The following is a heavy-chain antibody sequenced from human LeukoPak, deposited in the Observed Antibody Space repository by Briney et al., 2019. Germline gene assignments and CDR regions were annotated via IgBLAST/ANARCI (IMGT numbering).Heavy chain of an antibody. CDR3: ARVRYYYDSSGYYLYAFDI. D-gene: IGHD3-22*01. Sequence: PPETLSLTCTVSGGSISSYYWSWIRQPPGKGLEWIGYIYYSGSTNYNPSLKSRVTISVDTSKNQFSLKLSSVTAADTAVYYCARVRYYYDSSGYYLYAFDIWGQGTMVTVSS. CDR1: GGSISSYY. J-gene: IGHJ3*02. CDR2: IYYSGST. V-gene: IGHV4-59*01.